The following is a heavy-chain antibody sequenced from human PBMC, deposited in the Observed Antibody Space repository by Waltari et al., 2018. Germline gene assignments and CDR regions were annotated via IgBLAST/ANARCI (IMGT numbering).Heavy chain of an antibody. Sequence: VQLVQSVAAVKKPGESLKISCKGSGYSFTSYWIGWVRQMPGKGLAWMGILYQGDSDTRDSPSFQGKVTNSADKSISTAYLQWSSLKASDTAMYYCARRHCSSTSCYHYFDYWGQGTLVTVSS. CDR1: GYSFTSYW. D-gene: IGHD2-2*01. CDR3: ARRHCSSTSCYHYFDY. CDR2: LYQGDSDT. V-gene: IGHV5-51*03. J-gene: IGHJ4*02.